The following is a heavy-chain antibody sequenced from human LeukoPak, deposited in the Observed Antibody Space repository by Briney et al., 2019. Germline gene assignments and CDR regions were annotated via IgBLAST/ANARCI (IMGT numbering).Heavy chain of an antibody. V-gene: IGHV3-23*01. CDR2: ISGSGGST. D-gene: IGHD2-8*01. CDR3: AKGGVWYRYFDF. CDR1: GFTFSSYA. Sequence: PGGSLRLSCAASGFTFSSYAMSWVRQAPGKGLEWVSAISGSGGSTYYTDSVKGRFTISRDNSKNTLYLQMNSLKAEDTAVYYCAKGGVWYRYFDFWGQGTLVTVSS. J-gene: IGHJ4*02.